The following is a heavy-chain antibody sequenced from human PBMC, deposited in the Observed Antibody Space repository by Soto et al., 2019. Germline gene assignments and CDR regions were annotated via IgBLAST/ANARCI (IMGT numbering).Heavy chain of an antibody. D-gene: IGHD6-6*01. CDR1: GFTFSSYA. J-gene: IGHJ4*02. V-gene: IGHV3-23*01. CDR3: AKESLTDRIAARSYFDY. Sequence: PGGSLRLSCAASGFTFSSYAMSWVRQAPGKGLEWVSAISGSGGSTYYADSVKGRFTISRDNSKNTLYLQMNSLRAEDTAVYYCAKESLTDRIAARSYFDYWGQGTLVTVSS. CDR2: ISGSGGST.